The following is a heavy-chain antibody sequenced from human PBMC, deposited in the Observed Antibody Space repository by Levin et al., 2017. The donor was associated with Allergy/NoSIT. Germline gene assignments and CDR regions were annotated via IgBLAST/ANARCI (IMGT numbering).Heavy chain of an antibody. J-gene: IGHJ3*02. CDR2: TYYRSKWYN. CDR3: ARAWGSGWGADVFDI. V-gene: IGHV6-1*01. D-gene: IGHD6-19*01. CDR1: GDSVSSNSAT. Sequence: SETLSLTCAISGDSVSSNSATWNWIRQSPSRGLEWLGRTYYRSKWYNDYAVSVKSRITINPDTSKSQFSLQLNSVTPDDTAVYYCARAWGSGWGADVFDIWGQGTMVTVSS.